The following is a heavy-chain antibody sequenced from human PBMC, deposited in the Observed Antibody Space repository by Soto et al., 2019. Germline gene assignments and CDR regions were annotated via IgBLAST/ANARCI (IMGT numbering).Heavy chain of an antibody. Sequence: GGSLGLSCAASGFTFRSYAMSWVRQAPGKGLEWVSAISGSGGSTYYADSVKGRFTISRDNSKNTLYLQMNSLRAEDTAVYYCARESELLDAFDIWGQGTMVTVSS. J-gene: IGHJ3*02. CDR1: GFTFRSYA. D-gene: IGHD1-26*01. V-gene: IGHV3-23*01. CDR2: ISGSGGST. CDR3: ARESELLDAFDI.